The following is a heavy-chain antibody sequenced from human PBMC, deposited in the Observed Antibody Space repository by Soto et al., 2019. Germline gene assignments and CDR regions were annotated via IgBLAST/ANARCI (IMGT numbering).Heavy chain of an antibody. CDR2: ISAYNGNT. V-gene: IGHV1-18*01. J-gene: IGHJ5*02. CDR1: GYTFTSYG. CDR3: ARDFVKYSSSSLLDWFDP. D-gene: IGHD6-6*01. Sequence: GASVKVSCKASGYTFTSYGISWVRQAPGQGLEWMGWISAYNGNTNYAQKLQGRVTMTTDTSTSTAYMELRSLRSDDTAVYYCARDFVKYSSSSLLDWFDPWGQGTLVTVSS.